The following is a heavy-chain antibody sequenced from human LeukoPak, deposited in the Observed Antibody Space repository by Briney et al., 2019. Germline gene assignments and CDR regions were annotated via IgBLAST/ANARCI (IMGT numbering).Heavy chain of an antibody. CDR1: GYTFTSYG. J-gene: IGHJ1*01. CDR2: ISAYNGNT. CDR3: ARDKAVTTELTQYFHH. D-gene: IGHD4-11*01. V-gene: IGHV1-18*01. Sequence: ASVKVSCKASGYTFTSYGISWVRQAPGQGLEWMGWISAYNGNTNYAQKLQGRVTMTTDTSTSTAYMELRSLRSDDTAVYYCARDKAVTTELTQYFHHWGQGTLVTVSS.